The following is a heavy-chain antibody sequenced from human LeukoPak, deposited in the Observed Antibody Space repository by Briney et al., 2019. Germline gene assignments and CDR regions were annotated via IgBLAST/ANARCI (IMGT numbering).Heavy chain of an antibody. CDR1: GGSISSYY. CDR3: ARESVYSSGWYELYNWFDP. CDR2: IYTSGST. Sequence: SETLSLTCTVSGGSISSYYWSWIRQPAGKGLEWIGRIYTSGSTNYNPSLKSRVTMSVDTSKNQFSLKLSSVTAADTAVYYCARESVYSSGWYELYNWFDPWGQGTLVTVSS. D-gene: IGHD6-19*01. J-gene: IGHJ5*02. V-gene: IGHV4-4*07.